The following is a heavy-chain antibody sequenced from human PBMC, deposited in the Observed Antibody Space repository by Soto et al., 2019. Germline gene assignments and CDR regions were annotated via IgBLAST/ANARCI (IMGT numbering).Heavy chain of an antibody. V-gene: IGHV1-24*01. CDR3: ATDRIAAAGTTDY. J-gene: IGHJ4*02. Sequence: GASVKVSCKVSGYTRTELAMHWVRQAPGKGLEWMGGFDPEDGETIYAQKFQGRVTMTEDTSTDTAYMELSSLRSEDTAVYYCATDRIAAAGTTDYWGQGTLVTVSS. CDR1: GYTRTELA. D-gene: IGHD6-13*01. CDR2: FDPEDGET.